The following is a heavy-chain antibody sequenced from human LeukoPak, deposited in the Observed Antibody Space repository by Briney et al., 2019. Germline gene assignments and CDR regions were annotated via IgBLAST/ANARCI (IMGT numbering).Heavy chain of an antibody. V-gene: IGHV1-46*01. Sequence: ASVKVSCKASGYTFTSYYMHWVRQAPGQGLEWMGIINPSGGSTSYAQKFQGRVTMTRNTSISTAYMELSSLRSEDTAVYYCARGGRYIVVVPAAIQWSYYYYGMDVWGQGTTVTVSS. J-gene: IGHJ6*02. CDR3: ARGGRYIVVVPAAIQWSYYYYGMDV. D-gene: IGHD2-2*02. CDR1: GYTFTSYY. CDR2: INPSGGST.